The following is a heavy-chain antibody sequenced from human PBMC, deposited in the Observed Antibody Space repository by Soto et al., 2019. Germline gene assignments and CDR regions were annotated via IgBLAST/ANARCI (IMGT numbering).Heavy chain of an antibody. V-gene: IGHV4-39*01. CDR2: VFYSGGA. CDR3: ARHQLYGPARRGFDS. D-gene: IGHD3-3*01. CDR1: GDSIDRSSYY. J-gene: IGHJ4*02. Sequence: SETLSLTCTVSGDSIDRSSYYWGWVRQPPGKSLEWIGSVFYSGGAYYTPSLKTRATVSVDTSKNQFSLKMTSVTAADTAFYFCARHQLYGPARRGFDSWGQGSLVTVSS.